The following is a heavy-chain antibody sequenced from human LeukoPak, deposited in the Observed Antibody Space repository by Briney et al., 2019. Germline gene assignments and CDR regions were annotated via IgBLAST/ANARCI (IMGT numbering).Heavy chain of an antibody. D-gene: IGHD3-10*01. Sequence: PSKTLSLTCTVSGGSISSYYWSWIRQPPGKGLEWIGYIYYSGSTNYNPSLKSRVTISVDTSKNQFSLKLSSVTAADTAVYYCARGLYYGSGSYYYFDYWGQGTLVTASS. CDR2: IYYSGST. CDR1: GGSISSYY. CDR3: ARGLYYGSGSYYYFDY. J-gene: IGHJ4*02. V-gene: IGHV4-59*01.